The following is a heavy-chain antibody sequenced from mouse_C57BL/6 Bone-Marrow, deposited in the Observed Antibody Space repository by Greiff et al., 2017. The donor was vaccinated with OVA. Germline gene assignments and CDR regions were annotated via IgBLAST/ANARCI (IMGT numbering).Heavy chain of an antibody. Sequence: LEESGAELARPGASVKLSCKASGYTFTSYGISWVKQRTGQGLEWIGEIYPRSGNTYYNEKFKGKATLTADKSSSTAYMELRSLTSEDSAVYFCARGRSLPTTIDDWGQGTTLTVSS. J-gene: IGHJ2*01. CDR3: ARGRSLPTTIDD. CDR2: IYPRSGNT. CDR1: GYTFTSYG. V-gene: IGHV1-81*01. D-gene: IGHD5-5*01.